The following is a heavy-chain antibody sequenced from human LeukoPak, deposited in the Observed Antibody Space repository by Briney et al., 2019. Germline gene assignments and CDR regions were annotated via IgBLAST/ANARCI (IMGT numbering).Heavy chain of an antibody. CDR1: GFTFSSYW. CDR3: ARVRTTGIAAAGTTYYFDS. CDR2: INSDGSST. D-gene: IGHD6-13*01. V-gene: IGHV3-74*01. J-gene: IGHJ4*02. Sequence: GGSLRLSCAASGFTFSSYWMHWVRQAPGKGLVWVSRINSDGSSTSYADSVKGRITISRDNAKNPLYLQMNSLRAEDTAVYYCARVRTTGIAAAGTTYYFDSWGQGTLVTVSS.